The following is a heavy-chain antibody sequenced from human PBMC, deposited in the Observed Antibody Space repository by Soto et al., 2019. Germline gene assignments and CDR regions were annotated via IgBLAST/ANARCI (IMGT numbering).Heavy chain of an antibody. D-gene: IGHD3-22*01. CDR1: GFTFSSYE. V-gene: IGHV3-48*03. CDR2: IHTSRGTT. J-gene: IGHJ4*02. Sequence: PGGSLGLSCAASGFTFSSYEMMWVRQAPGKGLEWVSFIHTSRGTTYYADSVKGRFTISRDNAQNSLYLQMSSLRAEDTAVYYCATSLSGYYYSYWGQGTLVTVSS. CDR3: ATSLSGYYYSY.